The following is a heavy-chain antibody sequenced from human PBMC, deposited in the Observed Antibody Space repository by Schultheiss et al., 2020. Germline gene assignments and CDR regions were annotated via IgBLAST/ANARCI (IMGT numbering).Heavy chain of an antibody. CDR2: IYYSGST. V-gene: IGHV4-39*07. CDR1: GGSISSYY. Sequence: SQTLSLTCTVSGGSISSYYWSWIRQPPGKGLEWIGSIYYSGSTYYNPSLKSRVAISVDTSKNQFSLKLSSVTAADTAVYYCAREITIFGVAGMDVWGQGTTVTVSS. CDR3: AREITIFGVAGMDV. J-gene: IGHJ6*02. D-gene: IGHD3-3*01.